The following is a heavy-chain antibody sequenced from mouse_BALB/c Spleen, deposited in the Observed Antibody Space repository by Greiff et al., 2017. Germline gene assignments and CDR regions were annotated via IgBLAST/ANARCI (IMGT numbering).Heavy chain of an antibody. CDR2: IYPGRGIT. Sequence: QVQLQQPGAELVKPGASVKLSCKASGYTFTSYWMHWVKQRPGQGLEWIGDIYPGRGITNYNEKFKGKATLTADKSSSTAYMQLSSLTSEDSAVYFCARGSDGYPLDYWGQGTTLTVSS. V-gene: IGHV1-55*01. CDR3: ARGSDGYPLDY. D-gene: IGHD2-3*01. J-gene: IGHJ2*01. CDR1: GYTFTSYW.